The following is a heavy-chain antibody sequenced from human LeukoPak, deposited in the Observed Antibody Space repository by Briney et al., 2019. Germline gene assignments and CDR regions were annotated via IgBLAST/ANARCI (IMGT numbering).Heavy chain of an antibody. D-gene: IGHD1-26*01. CDR1: GYTFTSYG. Sequence: ASVKVSCKASGYTFTSYGISLVRQAPGQGLEWMGRINPDSAGTDYAQSFQGRVTMTRDTSIGTAYMELSRLTSDDTAVYYCARDLPSTSHWELDYWGQGTVVTVSS. J-gene: IGHJ4*02. CDR3: ARDLPSTSHWELDY. V-gene: IGHV1-2*06. CDR2: INPDSAGT.